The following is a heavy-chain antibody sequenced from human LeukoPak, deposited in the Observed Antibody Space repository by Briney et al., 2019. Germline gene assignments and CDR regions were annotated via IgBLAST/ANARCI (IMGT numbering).Heavy chain of an antibody. V-gene: IGHV1-18*01. D-gene: IGHD6-13*01. Sequence: ASVKVSCKASGYTFTSYGISWVRQAPGQGLEWMGWISAYNGNTNYAQKLQGRVTMTTDTSTSTAYMELRSLRSDDTAVCYCAVFWAVWGAAAGPAPSAFDIWGQGTMVTVSS. CDR3: AVFWAVWGAAAGPAPSAFDI. CDR2: ISAYNGNT. J-gene: IGHJ3*02. CDR1: GYTFTSYG.